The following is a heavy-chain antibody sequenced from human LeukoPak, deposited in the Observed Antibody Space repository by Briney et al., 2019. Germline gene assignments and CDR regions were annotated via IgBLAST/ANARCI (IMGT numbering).Heavy chain of an antibody. D-gene: IGHD3-3*01. J-gene: IGHJ4*02. CDR1: GGSISSSNW. V-gene: IGHV4-4*02. CDR3: ASSGGVSLFDY. Sequence: PSGTLSLTCAVSGGSISSSNWWSWVRQPPGKGLEWIGEIYHSGSTNYNPSLKSRVTISVDTSKNQFSLKLNSVTAADTAVYYCASSGGVSLFDYWGQGTLVTVSS. CDR2: IYHSGST.